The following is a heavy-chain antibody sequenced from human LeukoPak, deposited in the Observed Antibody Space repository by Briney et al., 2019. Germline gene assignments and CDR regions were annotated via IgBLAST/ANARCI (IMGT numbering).Heavy chain of an antibody. V-gene: IGHV1-8*01. CDR3: ARRYAMDV. D-gene: IGHD2-8*01. J-gene: IGHJ6*02. CDR2: MNPNSGNT. CDR1: GGTFTRYD. Sequence: ASVNVSCKASGGTFTRYDINWVRQATGQGLEWMGWMNPNSGNTDYSQKFQGRVTMTRNTSISTAYMELSSLRSEDTAVYYCARRYAMDVWGQGTTVTVSS.